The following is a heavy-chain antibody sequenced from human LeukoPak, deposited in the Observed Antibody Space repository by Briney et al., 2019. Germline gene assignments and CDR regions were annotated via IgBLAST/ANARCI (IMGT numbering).Heavy chain of an antibody. Sequence: SQTLSLTFVISGVSVSNKNVAWNWIRQSPSRGLEWLGRTYYASKWYYDYAVSVKSRMTVSPDTSKNQVSLRLDSVTPEDTAVYFCARQTYRAFDSWGQGTLVTVSS. CDR3: ARQTYRAFDS. CDR1: GVSVSNKNVA. J-gene: IGHJ5*01. D-gene: IGHD2-21*01. CDR2: TYYASKWYY. V-gene: IGHV6-1*01.